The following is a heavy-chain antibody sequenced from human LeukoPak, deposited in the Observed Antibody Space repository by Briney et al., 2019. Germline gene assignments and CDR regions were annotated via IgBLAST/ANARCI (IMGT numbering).Heavy chain of an antibody. J-gene: IGHJ4*02. CDR2: IRYDGGDK. D-gene: IGHD6-13*01. CDR1: GFTFSSYA. CDR3: ARSAGTYY. V-gene: IGHV3-30*02. Sequence: GGSLRLSCAASGFTFSSYAMHWVRQAPGKGLEWVAFIRYDGGDKYYTDSVKGRFTISRDSSKNTLYLQMNSLRAEDTAVYYCARSAGTYYWGQGTLVTVSS.